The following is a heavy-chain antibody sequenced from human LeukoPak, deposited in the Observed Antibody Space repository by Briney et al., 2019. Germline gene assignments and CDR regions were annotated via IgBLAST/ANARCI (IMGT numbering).Heavy chain of an antibody. D-gene: IGHD5-24*01. V-gene: IGHV4-59*08. CDR1: GGSLSSYY. J-gene: IGHJ4*02. CDR3: ARSRWLHEALDY. CDR2: IYYSGST. Sequence: SETLSLTCTVSGGSLSSYYWSWIRQPPGKGLEWIGYIYYSGSTNYNPSLKSRVTISVDTSKNQFSLKLSSVTAADTAVYYCARSRWLHEALDYWGQGTLVTVSS.